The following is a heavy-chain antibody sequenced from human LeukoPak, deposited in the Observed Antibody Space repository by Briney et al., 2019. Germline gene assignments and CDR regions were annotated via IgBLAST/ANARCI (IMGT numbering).Heavy chain of an antibody. J-gene: IGHJ4*02. Sequence: PSETLSLTCAVSGYSISSGYYWGWIRQPPGKGLEWIGSIYHSGSTNYNPSLKSRVTISVDTSKNQFSPKLSSVTAADTAVYYCARERRYYDSSGPRRYFDYWGQGTLVTVSS. CDR3: ARERRYYDSSGPRRYFDY. CDR1: GYSISSGYY. V-gene: IGHV4-38-2*02. D-gene: IGHD3-22*01. CDR2: IYHSGST.